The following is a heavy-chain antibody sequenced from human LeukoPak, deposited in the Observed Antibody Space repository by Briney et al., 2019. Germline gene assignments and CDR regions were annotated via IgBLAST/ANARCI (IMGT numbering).Heavy chain of an antibody. V-gene: IGHV4-34*01. J-gene: IGHJ6*03. CDR2: INHSGST. Sequence: SETLSLTCTVSGGSISSYYWSWIRQPPAKGLEWIGEINHSGSTNYNPSLKSRVTISVDTSKNQFSLTLSSVTAADTAVYYCARHSWRGLRRGRGSGSSFMDVWGKGTTVTISS. D-gene: IGHD3-10*01. CDR3: ARHSWRGLRRGRGSGSSFMDV. CDR1: GGSISSYY.